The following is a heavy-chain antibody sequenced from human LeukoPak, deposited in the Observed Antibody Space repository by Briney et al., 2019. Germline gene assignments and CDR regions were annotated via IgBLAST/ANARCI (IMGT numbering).Heavy chain of an antibody. D-gene: IGHD3/OR15-3a*01. J-gene: IGHJ4*02. CDR2: ISSSSAL. Sequence: GGSQRPSCAAAGFSFSTYGFNWVRQAPGEGLGWVSYISSSSALYYTDSVKGRFTISRDNAKNALYLQMNSLRAEDTAVYYCARDWTSHYFDYWGQGILVTISS. CDR3: ARDWTSHYFDY. V-gene: IGHV3-48*04. CDR1: GFSFSTYG.